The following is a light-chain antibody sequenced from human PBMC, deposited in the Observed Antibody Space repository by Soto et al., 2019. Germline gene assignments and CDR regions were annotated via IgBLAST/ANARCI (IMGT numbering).Light chain of an antibody. CDR2: EAS. CDR1: QSVGSY. J-gene: IGKJ1*01. CDR3: QQSSNWPRT. V-gene: IGKV3-11*01. Sequence: EIVLTQSPATLSLSPGERATLSCRASQSVGSYLAWYQQKPGQAPRLLIYEASKRATGIPARFSGSGSGTDFTLTISSLEPEDFAVYYCQQSSNWPRTFGQGTKVEIK.